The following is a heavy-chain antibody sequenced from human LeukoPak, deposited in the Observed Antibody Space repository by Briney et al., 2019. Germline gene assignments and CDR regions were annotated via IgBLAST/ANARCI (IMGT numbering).Heavy chain of an antibody. J-gene: IGHJ4*02. CDR2: LSDSGAST. CDR3: ARTPSRDGYSHIDF. CDR1: GFTFTNHA. V-gene: IGHV3-23*01. D-gene: IGHD5-24*01. Sequence: GGSLRLSCAVSGFTFTNHAMAWVRLAPGKGLEWVSTLSDSGASTYYADSVKGRFTISRDNSRNTMYLQMDSLRDDDTGVYFCARTPSRDGYSHIDFWGQGALVTVSS.